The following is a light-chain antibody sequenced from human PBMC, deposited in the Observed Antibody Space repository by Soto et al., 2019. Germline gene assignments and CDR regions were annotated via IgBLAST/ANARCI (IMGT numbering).Light chain of an antibody. J-gene: IGKJ5*01. CDR1: QSVSSN. CDR2: DAA. V-gene: IGKV3-11*01. CDR3: QQRSNWPPIT. Sequence: EIVLTQSPGTLSLSPGERTTISCRASQSVSSNFLGWYQQKPGQAHRLLIYDAANRSTGSPARFSGSGSGTDFTLTISSLEPEDFAVYYCQQRSNWPPITFGQGTRLEIK.